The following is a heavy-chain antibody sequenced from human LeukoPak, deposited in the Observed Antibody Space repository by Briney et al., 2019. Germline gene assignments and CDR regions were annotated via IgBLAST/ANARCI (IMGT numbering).Heavy chain of an antibody. CDR3: TRGGGSGYYFGIPRYYFDA. CDR2: VFHRGVT. V-gene: IGHV4-59*11. Sequence: SETLSLTCTVSGGSLEGLYWSWIRQSAEKGLVWIGNVFHRGVTSYNLSLKSRVTISVDTSRNQFSLTMTSMTAADTAIYYCTRGGGSGYYFGIPRYYFDAWGQGVLVTVSS. CDR1: GGSLEGLY. J-gene: IGHJ4*02. D-gene: IGHD3-22*01.